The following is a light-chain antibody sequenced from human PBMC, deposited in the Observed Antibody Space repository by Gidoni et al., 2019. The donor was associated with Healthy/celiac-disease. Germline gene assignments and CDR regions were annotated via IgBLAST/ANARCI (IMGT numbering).Light chain of an antibody. CDR3: QQSYSTLRT. J-gene: IGKJ1*01. CDR1: QSISSY. CDR2: AAS. Sequence: DIHMTQSPSSLSASVGDRVTSTCRASQSISSYLNWYQQKPGKAPKLLIYAASSLQSGVPSMFSGSGSGTDFTLTISRLQPEDFATYYCQQSYSTLRTFGQGTKVEIK. V-gene: IGKV1-39*01.